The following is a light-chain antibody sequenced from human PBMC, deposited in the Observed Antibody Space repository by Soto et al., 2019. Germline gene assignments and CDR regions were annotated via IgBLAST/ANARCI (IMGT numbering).Light chain of an antibody. V-gene: IGKV1-5*01. CDR1: QSPGTW. CDR2: DVS. CDR3: QQYFSYPLT. Sequence: DIQMTQSPSTLSASVGDRVIITCRASQSPGTWMAWYQQKPGTAPVLLIYDVSKLESGVPSRFSGRASGTEFTLTISSLQPDDFATYYCQQYFSYPLTFCGGTNVDIK. J-gene: IGKJ4*01.